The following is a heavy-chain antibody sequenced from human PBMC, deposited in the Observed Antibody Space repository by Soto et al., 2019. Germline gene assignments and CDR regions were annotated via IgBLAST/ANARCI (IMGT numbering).Heavy chain of an antibody. J-gene: IGHJ5*01. Sequence: GTLSLTSTVSGGSISRGSHNWAGFRQSQGTGLEWIASIDYSDITQYNPSLRSRVTISADTSKRQFSLRLSSVTAADTAMYYCARHGSYYDRSGYIDSWGQGTLV. CDR3: ARHGSYYDRSGYIDS. CDR1: GGSISRGSHN. CDR2: IDYSDIT. D-gene: IGHD3-22*01. V-gene: IGHV4-39*01.